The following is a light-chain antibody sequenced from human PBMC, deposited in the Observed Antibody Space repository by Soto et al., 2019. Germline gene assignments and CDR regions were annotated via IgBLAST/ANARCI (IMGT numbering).Light chain of an antibody. J-gene: IGLJ2*01. CDR2: GNS. CDR3: QSSDSSVSGYLV. V-gene: IGLV1-40*01. Sequence: QSVLTQPPSVSGAPGQRVTISCTGSSSNIGAGYDVHWYQQLPGTAPKLLIYGNSNRPSGVPDRFSASKSGTSASLAITGGQAEDEADDYCQSSDSSVSGYLVFGGGTQLTVL. CDR1: SSNIGAGYD.